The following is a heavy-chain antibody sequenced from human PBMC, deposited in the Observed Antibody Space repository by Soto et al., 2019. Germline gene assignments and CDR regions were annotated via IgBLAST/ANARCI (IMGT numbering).Heavy chain of an antibody. CDR2: IYYRGST. Sequence: KASETLSLTCTVCGGSISSHYWSWVRQAPGKGLEWIGHIYYRGSTSYNPSLRSRSTISVDTSNNQFSLKLNSVTTADTAVYYCARDGREASGMDVWGQGTKVTVSS. D-gene: IGHD1-26*01. J-gene: IGHJ6*02. CDR1: GGSISSHY. V-gene: IGHV4-59*11. CDR3: ARDGREASGMDV.